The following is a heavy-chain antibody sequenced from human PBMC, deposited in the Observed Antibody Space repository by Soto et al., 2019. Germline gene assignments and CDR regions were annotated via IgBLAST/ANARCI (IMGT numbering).Heavy chain of an antibody. J-gene: IGHJ4*02. D-gene: IGHD4-4*01. CDR1: GFTFSRYA. V-gene: IGHV3-64D*06. Sequence: GSPKLSCAASGFTFSRYAMNWVRQAPGKGLEYVSGISSSGDSTYYADSVKGRFTISRDNSKNTLYLQMSSLRAVDTAVYYCVERKPTVQYLDNWGQGTLVTVSS. CDR2: ISSSGDST. CDR3: VERKPTVQYLDN.